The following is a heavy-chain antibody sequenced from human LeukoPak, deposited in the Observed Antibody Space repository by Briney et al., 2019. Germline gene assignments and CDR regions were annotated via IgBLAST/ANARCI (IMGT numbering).Heavy chain of an antibody. V-gene: IGHV1-3*01. CDR1: GYTFTIYA. CDR3: ARDFCSGGSCYRYFQH. D-gene: IGHD2-15*01. Sequence: AASVKVSCKASGYTFTIYAMHWVRQAPGQRLEWTGWINAGNGNTKYSQKFQGRGTITRDTSASTAYMELSSLRSEDTAVYYCARDFCSGGSCYRYFQHWGQGTLVTVSS. J-gene: IGHJ1*01. CDR2: INAGNGNT.